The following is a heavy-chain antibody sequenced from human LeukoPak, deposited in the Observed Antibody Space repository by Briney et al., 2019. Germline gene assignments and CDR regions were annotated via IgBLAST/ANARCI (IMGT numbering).Heavy chain of an antibody. CDR2: FDPEDGET. Sequence: GASVKVSCKVSGYTLTELSVHWVRQAPGKGLEWMGGFDPEDGETIYAQKFQGRVTMTEDTSTDTAYMELSSLRSEDTAVYYCATYSRALLWFGESYYWGQGTLVTVSS. J-gene: IGHJ4*02. D-gene: IGHD3-10*01. CDR1: GYTLTELS. V-gene: IGHV1-24*01. CDR3: ATYSRALLWFGESYY.